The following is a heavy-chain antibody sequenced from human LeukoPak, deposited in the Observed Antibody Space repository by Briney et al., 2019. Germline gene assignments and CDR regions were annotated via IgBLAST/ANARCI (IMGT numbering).Heavy chain of an antibody. J-gene: IGHJ5*02. D-gene: IGHD3-22*01. CDR2: IKEDGSER. CDR3: ARDDSSGYYSGP. V-gene: IGHV3-7*03. Sequence: GGSLRLSCEGSAFIFSGHWMNWVRQTPGKGLEWVASIKEDGSERQYVDSVKGRFSISRDNTEGSLFLQLNSLRAEDTAVYYCARDDSSGYYSGPWGQGTLVTVSS. CDR1: AFIFSGHW.